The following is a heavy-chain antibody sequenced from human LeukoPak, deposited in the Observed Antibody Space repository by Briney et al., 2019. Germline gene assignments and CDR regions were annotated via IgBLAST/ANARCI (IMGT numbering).Heavy chain of an antibody. J-gene: IGHJ3*02. V-gene: IGHV5-10-1*01. Sequence: GGSLRLSCKGSGYSFTSYWISWVRQMPGKGLEWMGGVDPSDSYTNYSPSFQGHVSISADKSISTAYLQWRSLKASDTAMYYCASLFRDDVFDIWGQGTMVTVSS. CDR1: GYSFTSYW. D-gene: IGHD3-10*01. CDR3: ASLFRDDVFDI. CDR2: VDPSDSYT.